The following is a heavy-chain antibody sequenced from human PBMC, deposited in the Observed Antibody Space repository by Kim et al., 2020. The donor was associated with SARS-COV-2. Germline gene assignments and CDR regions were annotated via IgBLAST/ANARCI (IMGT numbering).Heavy chain of an antibody. CDR3: AKDIAGYTFGGFIAIDY. V-gene: IGHV3-43*01. Sequence: GGSLRLSCAASGFTFDDYTMHWVRQAPGKGLEWVSLISWDGGSTYYADSVKGRFTISRDNSKNSLYLQMNSLRTEDTALYYCAKDIAGYTFGGFIAIDYWGQGTLVTVSS. D-gene: IGHD3-16*01. CDR1: GFTFDDYT. CDR2: ISWDGGST. J-gene: IGHJ4*02.